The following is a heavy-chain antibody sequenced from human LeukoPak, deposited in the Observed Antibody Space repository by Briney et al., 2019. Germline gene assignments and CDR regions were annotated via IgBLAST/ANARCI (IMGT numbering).Heavy chain of an antibody. Sequence: GGSLRLSXAASGFTFSSYGMHWVSQAPGTGLEWVAFIRYDGSNKYYADSVKGRFTISRDNSKNTLYLQMNSLRAEDTAVYYCANSGDIVVVPAAIQGDYWGQGTLVTVSS. CDR2: IRYDGSNK. J-gene: IGHJ4*02. V-gene: IGHV3-30*02. CDR3: ANSGDIVVVPAAIQGDY. CDR1: GFTFSSYG. D-gene: IGHD2-2*02.